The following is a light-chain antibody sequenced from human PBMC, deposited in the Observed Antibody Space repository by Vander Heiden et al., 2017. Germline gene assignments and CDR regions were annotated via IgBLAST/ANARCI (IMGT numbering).Light chain of an antibody. V-gene: IGLV2-23*01. Sequence: QSALTQPASVSGSPGQSITISCTGTSSDVGSYNLVSWYQQHPGKAPKLMIEEGSKRPSGVSNRFAGSKSGNTASLTISGLQAEDEADYYCCSYAGSSTLVVFGTGTKVTVL. CDR3: CSYAGSSTLVV. J-gene: IGLJ1*01. CDR2: EGS. CDR1: SSDVGSYNL.